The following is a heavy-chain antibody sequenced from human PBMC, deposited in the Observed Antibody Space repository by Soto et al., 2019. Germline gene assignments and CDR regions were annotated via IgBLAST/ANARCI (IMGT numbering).Heavy chain of an antibody. V-gene: IGHV4-31*03. Sequence: SETLSLTCTVSGGTISSGGYYWSWIRQHPGKGLEWIGYIYYSGSTYYNPSLKSRVTISVDTSKNQFSLKLSSVTAADTAVYYCARGQEYYDFWSGPKTYAFDIWGQGTMVTVS. J-gene: IGHJ3*02. CDR1: GGTISSGGYY. CDR2: IYYSGST. D-gene: IGHD3-3*01. CDR3: ARGQEYYDFWSGPKTYAFDI.